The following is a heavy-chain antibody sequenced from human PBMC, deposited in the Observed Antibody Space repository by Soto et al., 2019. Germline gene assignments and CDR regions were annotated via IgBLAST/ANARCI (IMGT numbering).Heavy chain of an antibody. CDR1: GFIFTDYA. V-gene: IGHV1-3*01. CDR3: AREAAAGTKNYYYGMDV. D-gene: IGHD6-13*01. J-gene: IGHJ6*01. Sequence: ASVKVSCKTSGFIFTDYALHWVRQAPGQRPEWMAWINADNGNTKYSENFQGRVTTTRDTSASTAYMELSSLRSEDTAVYYCAREAAAGTKNYYYGMDVWGQGTTVTVSS. CDR2: INADNGNT.